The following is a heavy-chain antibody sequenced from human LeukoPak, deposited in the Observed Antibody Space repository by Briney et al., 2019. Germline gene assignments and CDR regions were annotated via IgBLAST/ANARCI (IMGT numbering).Heavy chain of an antibody. CDR1: GGSISSSSYY. CDR3: ARGLRLRHYYYYYMDV. D-gene: IGHD4-17*01. V-gene: IGHV4-39*07. CDR2: IYYSGNT. J-gene: IGHJ6*03. Sequence: PSETLSLTCSVSGGSISSSSYYWGWIRQPPEKGLEWIGSIYYSGNTYYNPSFKSRVIISIDTSKNQFSLKLSSVTAADTAVYYCARGLRLRHYYYYYMDVWGKGTTVTVSS.